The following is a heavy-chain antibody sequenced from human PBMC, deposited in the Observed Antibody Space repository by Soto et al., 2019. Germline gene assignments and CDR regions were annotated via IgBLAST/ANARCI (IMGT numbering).Heavy chain of an antibody. D-gene: IGHD2-15*01. CDR3: ARGVVRGWYYFDY. V-gene: IGHV4-34*01. CDR2: INHSGST. Sequence: PSETLSLTCAVYGGSFSGYYWSWIRQPPGKGLEWIGEINHSGSTNYNPSLKSRVTISVDRSKNQFSLKLSSVTAADTAVYYCARGVVRGWYYFDYWGQGTLVTVSS. J-gene: IGHJ4*02. CDR1: GGSFSGYY.